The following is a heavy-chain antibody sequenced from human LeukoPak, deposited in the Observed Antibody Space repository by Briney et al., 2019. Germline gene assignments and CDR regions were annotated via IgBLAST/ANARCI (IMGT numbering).Heavy chain of an antibody. CDR1: GDSVSSRSAT. Sequence: SQTLSLTCAISGDSVSSRSATWNWIRQSPSRGLEWLGRTYYRSKWYNDYAVSVKSRITINPDTSKNQFSLQLNSVTPEDTAVYYCARDRWELLRALYYYGMDVWGQGTTVTVSS. V-gene: IGHV6-1*01. CDR2: TYYRSKWYN. D-gene: IGHD1-26*01. CDR3: ARDRWELLRALYYYGMDV. J-gene: IGHJ6*02.